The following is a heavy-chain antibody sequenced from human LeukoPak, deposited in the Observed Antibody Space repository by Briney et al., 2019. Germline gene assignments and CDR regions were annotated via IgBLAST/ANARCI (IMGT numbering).Heavy chain of an antibody. Sequence: GGSPRLSCAASGFTFSSYSMNWVRQAPGKGLEWVSSISSSGSYIYYADSVKGRFTISRDNAKNSLYLQMNSLRAEDTAVYYCARDQQFYSSSGFDYWGQGTLVTVSS. V-gene: IGHV3-21*01. CDR2: ISSSGSYI. J-gene: IGHJ4*02. CDR3: ARDQQFYSSSGFDY. CDR1: GFTFSSYS. D-gene: IGHD6-6*01.